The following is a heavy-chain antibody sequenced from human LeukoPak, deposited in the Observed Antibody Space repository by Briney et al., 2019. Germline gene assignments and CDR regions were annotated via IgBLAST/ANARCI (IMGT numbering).Heavy chain of an antibody. D-gene: IGHD3-10*01. CDR2: IYNDEKT. V-gene: IGHV4-4*07. CDR1: GGSIRSYY. Sequence: SETLSLTCTVSGGSIRSYYWSWIRLPAGRRLEWIGLIYNDEKTNYNPSLRSRLTMSVDTSKNQFSLKVRSVTAADTAVYFCARVESGYGSLYFDHWGQGTPVTVSS. J-gene: IGHJ4*02. CDR3: ARVESGYGSLYFDH.